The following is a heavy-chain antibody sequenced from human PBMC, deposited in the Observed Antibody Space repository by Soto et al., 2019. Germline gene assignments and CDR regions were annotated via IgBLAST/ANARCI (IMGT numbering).Heavy chain of an antibody. CDR2: IYYSGST. D-gene: IGHD3-22*01. Sequence: SETLSLTCTVSGGSISSSYYYWGWIRQPPGKGLEWIGSIYYSGSTYYNPSLKSRVTISVDTSKNQFSLKLSSVTAADTAIYNCARGFVDSSGYFYYWGQGTLVTVSS. J-gene: IGHJ4*02. CDR3: ARGFVDSSGYFYY. CDR1: GGSISSSYYY. V-gene: IGHV4-39*01.